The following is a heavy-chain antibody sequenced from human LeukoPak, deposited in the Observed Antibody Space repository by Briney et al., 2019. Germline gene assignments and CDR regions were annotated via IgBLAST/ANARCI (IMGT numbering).Heavy chain of an antibody. CDR3: AKEFSDYGDNGISSGMDV. J-gene: IGHJ6*02. CDR2: ISYDGSNK. D-gene: IGHD4-17*01. CDR1: GFTFSSYG. Sequence: PGGSLRLSCAASGFTFSSYGMHWVRQAPGKGLEWVAVISYDGSNKYYADSVKGRFTISRDNSKNTLYLQMNSLRAEDTAVYYCAKEFSDYGDNGISSGMDVWGQGTTVTVSS. V-gene: IGHV3-30*18.